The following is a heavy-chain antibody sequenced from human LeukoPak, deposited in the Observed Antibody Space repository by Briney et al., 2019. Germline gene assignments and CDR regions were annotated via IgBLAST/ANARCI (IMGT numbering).Heavy chain of an antibody. CDR1: GGSVSSGIYY. J-gene: IGHJ3*01. V-gene: IGHV4-61*09. D-gene: IGHD5-24*01. CDR3: ARVRDGYNDAYDF. CDR2: IHTSGPM. Sequence: SETLSLTCTGSGGSVSSGIYYWSWFRQPSGRGLEGIGHIHTSGPMNYNASLQSRVRISVEPSKNQFSLKLSSVTAADTAVYYCARVRDGYNDAYDFWGQGTMVTVTS.